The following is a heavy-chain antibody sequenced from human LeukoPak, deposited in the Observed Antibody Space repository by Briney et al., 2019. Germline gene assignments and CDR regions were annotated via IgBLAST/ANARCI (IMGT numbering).Heavy chain of an antibody. CDR1: GFTFSSYS. D-gene: IGHD4-23*01. V-gene: IGHV3-48*04. J-gene: IGHJ4*02. CDR3: ASGGDYVGIAASFRY. CDR2: ISNRGIII. Sequence: PGGSLRLSCAASGFTFSSYSMNWVRQAPGKGLEWVSYISNRGIIINYADSVKGRFTISRDDAKSSLYLHMNNLRTEDTALYYCASGGDYVGIAASFRYWGQGSLVTVSS.